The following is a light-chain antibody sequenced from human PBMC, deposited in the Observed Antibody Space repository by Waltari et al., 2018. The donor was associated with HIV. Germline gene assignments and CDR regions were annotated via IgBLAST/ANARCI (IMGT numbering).Light chain of an antibody. CDR1: ALPKQY. J-gene: IGLJ2*01. CDR3: KTADSSGTYVV. V-gene: IGLV3-25*03. CDR2: KDR. Sequence: SYELTQPPSVSVSPGQTARITCSGDALPKQYAYWYQQKPGQAPINVVCKDRERPSGIPVRFSGSSSGTTVALTSGGVQAEDEADYYCKTADSSGTYVVFGGGTKLSGL.